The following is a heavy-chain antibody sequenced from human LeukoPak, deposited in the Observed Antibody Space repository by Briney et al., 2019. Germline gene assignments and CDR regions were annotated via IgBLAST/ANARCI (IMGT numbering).Heavy chain of an antibody. V-gene: IGHV3-21*01. CDR3: ARGCSGGSFYFF. D-gene: IGHD2-15*01. CDR1: GFSFSAYS. Sequence: PGGSLRLSCAASGFSFSAYSMNWVRQAPGKGLEWVSSITSSGDYMYYADSVRGRFTISRDNAKNSLYLQMNSLRAEDAAVYYCARGCSGGSFYFFWGQGTLVTVSS. J-gene: IGHJ4*02. CDR2: ITSSGDYM.